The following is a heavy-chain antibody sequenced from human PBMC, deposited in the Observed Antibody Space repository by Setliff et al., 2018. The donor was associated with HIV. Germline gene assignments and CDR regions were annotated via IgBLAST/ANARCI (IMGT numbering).Heavy chain of an antibody. D-gene: IGHD2-15*01. CDR1: GGSITNNTYL. Sequence: SETLSLTCTVSGGSITNNTYLWSWVRQHPEKGLEWIAYIHHSGNAYHTPSLQSRATLSVDTSKCPFSLKLNSVTAADTSVYFCASEVDKRQDSAAFDFWGPGTMVTVSS. V-gene: IGHV4-31*03. J-gene: IGHJ3*01. CDR3: ASEVDKRQDSAAFDF. CDR2: IHHSGNA.